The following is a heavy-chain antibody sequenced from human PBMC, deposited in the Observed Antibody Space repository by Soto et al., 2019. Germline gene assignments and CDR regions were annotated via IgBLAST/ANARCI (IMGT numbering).Heavy chain of an antibody. Sequence: EVQLVASGGDLVQPGGSLRVSCTASGFDFSRYEMNWVRQAPGKGLEWVSYISSSGNKVNYADSVKGRFTISRDNAKNSLFLHMNSLRGEDTAVYYCARRYSKYLPLDSWGQGTLVTVSS. CDR1: GFDFSRYE. CDR2: ISSSGNKV. CDR3: ARRYSKYLPLDS. J-gene: IGHJ4*02. D-gene: IGHD4-4*01. V-gene: IGHV3-48*03.